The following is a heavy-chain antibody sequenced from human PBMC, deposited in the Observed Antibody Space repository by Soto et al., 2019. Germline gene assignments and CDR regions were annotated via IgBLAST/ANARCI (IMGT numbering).Heavy chain of an antibody. CDR1: GFNFNTYW. CDR2: IKPDGSEK. Sequence: LRLSCAASGFNFNTYWKSWVRQAPGKGLEWVANIKPDGSEKWYVDSVKGRFTISRDNAKNSLYLQMNSLRAEDTAVYFCARGDYYDTSGPFSDAFVIWGQGTMVTVSS. J-gene: IGHJ3*02. CDR3: ARGDYYDTSGPFSDAFVI. D-gene: IGHD3-22*01. V-gene: IGHV3-7*04.